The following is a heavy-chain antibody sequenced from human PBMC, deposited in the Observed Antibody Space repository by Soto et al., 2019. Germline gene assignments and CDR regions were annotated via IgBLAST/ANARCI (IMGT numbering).Heavy chain of an antibody. CDR1: GGPFSTYA. V-gene: IGHV1-69*06. J-gene: IGHJ6*02. Sequence: QVQLVQSGAEVKKPGSSVKVSCKASGGPFSTYAINWVRQARGQRLEWVGGIIPIVGAANYREALQGRLTITADMSASTVYMELSSLRSEDTAVYFCASEMTTVPPEDSYNYFGMDVWGQGTTVTVSS. D-gene: IGHD4-4*01. CDR2: IIPIVGAA. CDR3: ASEMTTVPPEDSYNYFGMDV.